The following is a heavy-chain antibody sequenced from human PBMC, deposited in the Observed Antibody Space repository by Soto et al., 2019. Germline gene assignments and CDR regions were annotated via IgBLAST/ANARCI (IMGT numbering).Heavy chain of an antibody. CDR2: IKSKTDGGTT. J-gene: IGHJ2*01. Sequence: EVQVVESGGGLVKPGGSLRLSCAASGFTFSNAWMSWVRQAPGKGLEWVARIKSKTDGGTTDYAAPVKGRFIISRDVSKATLYLQVNILKTDDTAVYYCSSSANYYDARRYRGYFDVWGRGTLVTVSS. V-gene: IGHV3-15*01. CDR1: GFTFSNAW. CDR3: SSSANYYDARRYRGYFDV. D-gene: IGHD3-22*01.